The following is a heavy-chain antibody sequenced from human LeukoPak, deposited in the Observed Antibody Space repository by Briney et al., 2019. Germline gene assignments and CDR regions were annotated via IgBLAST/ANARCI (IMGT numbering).Heavy chain of an antibody. CDR1: GGSISSSSYY. CDR2: IYYSGST. CDR3: ARHYGQLLWFGEFFLSPSSVNNWFDP. Sequence: SETLSLTCTVSGGSISSSSYYWGWIRQPPGKGLEWIGSIYYSGSTYYNPSLKSRVTISVDTSKNQFSLKLSSVTAADTAVYYCARHYGQLLWFGEFFLSPSSVNNWFDPWGQGTLVTVSS. V-gene: IGHV4-39*07. D-gene: IGHD3-10*01. J-gene: IGHJ5*02.